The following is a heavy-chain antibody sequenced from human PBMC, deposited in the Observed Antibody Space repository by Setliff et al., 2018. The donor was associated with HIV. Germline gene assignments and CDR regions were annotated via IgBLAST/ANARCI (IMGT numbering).Heavy chain of an antibody. Sequence: SETLSLTCTVSGGSINTYYWSWIRQPAGKGLEWIGRIYTSGSTKYNPSLKSRVTMSIDTSKNQFSLKLSSVTAADTAVYYCARESPSSSGWMKNLFDPWGQGTLVTVSS. CDR3: ARESPSSSGWMKNLFDP. CDR2: IYTSGST. D-gene: IGHD6-19*01. J-gene: IGHJ5*02. CDR1: GGSINTYY. V-gene: IGHV4-4*07.